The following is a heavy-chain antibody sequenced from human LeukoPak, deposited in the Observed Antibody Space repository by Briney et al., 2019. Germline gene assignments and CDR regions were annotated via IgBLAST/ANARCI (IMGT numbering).Heavy chain of an antibody. CDR2: IYTSGST. D-gene: IGHD3-3*01. V-gene: IGHV4-61*02. Sequence: PSETLSLTCTVSGGSISSGSYYWSWIRQPAGKGLEWIGRIYTSGSTNYNPSLKSRVTISVDTSKNQFSLKLSSVTAADTAVYYCARVRGYDFWEVSTIDYWGQGTLVTVSS. CDR3: ARVRGYDFWEVSTIDY. CDR1: GGSISSGSYY. J-gene: IGHJ4*02.